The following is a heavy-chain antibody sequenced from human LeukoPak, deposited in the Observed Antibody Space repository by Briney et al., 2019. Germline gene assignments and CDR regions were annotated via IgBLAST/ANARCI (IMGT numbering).Heavy chain of an antibody. CDR2: IGSEGST. Sequence: PGGSLRLSCAASGFIFSSYAMTWVRQAPGKGLEWVSAIGSEGSTYYADSVKGRFTISRDNSKNTLYLEMNGLRADDTAIYYCAKGIKSPGDPWGQGTLVTVSS. CDR1: GFIFSSYA. CDR3: AKGIKSPGDP. J-gene: IGHJ5*02. D-gene: IGHD2/OR15-2a*01. V-gene: IGHV3-23*01.